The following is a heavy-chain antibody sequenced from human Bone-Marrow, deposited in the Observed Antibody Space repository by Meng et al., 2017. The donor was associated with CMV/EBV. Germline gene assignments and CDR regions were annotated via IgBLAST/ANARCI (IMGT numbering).Heavy chain of an antibody. Sequence: SVKVSCKASGYTFTSYYMHWVRQAPGQGLEWMGIINPSGGSTSYAQKFQGRVTMTRDTSTSTVYMELSSLRSDDTAVYYCAEVRYCSSTSCSGGLDDWGQGTLVTVSS. CDR3: AEVRYCSSTSCSGGLDD. J-gene: IGHJ4*02. V-gene: IGHV1-46*01. D-gene: IGHD2-2*01. CDR1: GYTFTSYY. CDR2: INPSGGST.